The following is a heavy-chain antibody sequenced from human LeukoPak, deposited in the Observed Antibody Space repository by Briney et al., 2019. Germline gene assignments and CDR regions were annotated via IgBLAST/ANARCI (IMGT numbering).Heavy chain of an antibody. J-gene: IGHJ3*02. CDR2: MNPNSGNT. V-gene: IGHV1-8*03. CDR3: ARGPLDEYDFWSGYFGSVRRDAFDI. D-gene: IGHD3-3*01. CDR1: GYTFTSYD. Sequence: ASVKVSCKASGYTFTSYDINWVRQATGQGLEWMGWMNPNSGNTGYAQKFQGRVTITRNTSISTAYMELSSLRSEDTAVYYCARGPLDEYDFWSGYFGSVRRDAFDIWGQGTMVTVSS.